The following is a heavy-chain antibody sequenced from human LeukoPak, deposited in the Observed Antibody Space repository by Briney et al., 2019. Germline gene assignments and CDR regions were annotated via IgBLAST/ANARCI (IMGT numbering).Heavy chain of an antibody. CDR1: GYTFTGYY. CDR2: INPNSGGT. Sequence: ASVKVSCKASGYTFTGYYMHWVRQAPGQGLEWMGWINPNSGGTNYAQKFQGWVTMTRDTSISTAYMELSRLRSDDTALYYCARELRYDNSDSGAFWGQGTVVTVSS. CDR3: ARELRYDNSDSGAF. J-gene: IGHJ3*01. V-gene: IGHV1-2*04. D-gene: IGHD3-22*01.